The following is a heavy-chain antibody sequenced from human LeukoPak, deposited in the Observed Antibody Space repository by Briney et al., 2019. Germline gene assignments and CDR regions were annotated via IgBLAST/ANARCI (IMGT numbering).Heavy chain of an antibody. V-gene: IGHV4-34*01. CDR3: ARGRSTYYDILTGCLFDY. Sequence: SETLSLTCAVYGGSFSGYYWSWIRQPPGKGLEWIGEINHSGSNNYNPSLKSRVTISVDTSKNQFSLKLSPVTAADTAVYYCARGRSTYYDILTGCLFDYWGQGTLVTVSS. J-gene: IGHJ4*02. D-gene: IGHD3-9*01. CDR1: GGSFSGYY. CDR2: INHSGSN.